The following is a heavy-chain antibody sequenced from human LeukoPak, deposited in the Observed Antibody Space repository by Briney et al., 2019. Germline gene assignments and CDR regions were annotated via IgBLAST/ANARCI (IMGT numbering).Heavy chain of an antibody. CDR3: ARLGALHDAFDV. V-gene: IGHV4-59*12. J-gene: IGHJ3*01. Sequence: SETLSLTCTVSDDSIRSYYWSWIRQPPGKGLEWIGNIHYSGSTKYNSSLKSRVTISVDTSNNQFSLRVTSLTAADTAVYYCARLGALHDAFDVWGQGTLVTVSS. D-gene: IGHD3-16*01. CDR1: DDSIRSYY. CDR2: IHYSGST.